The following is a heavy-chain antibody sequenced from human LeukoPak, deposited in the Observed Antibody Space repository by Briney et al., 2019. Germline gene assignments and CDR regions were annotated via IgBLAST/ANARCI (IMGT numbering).Heavy chain of an antibody. CDR2: ISPYNGNT. CDR1: GGTFSSYA. J-gene: IGHJ5*02. Sequence: GASVKVSCKASGGTFSSYAISWVRQAPGQGLEWMGWISPYNGNTNYAQKLQGRVTMTTDTSTSTAYMELRSLRSDDTAVYYCARDRGYSYLVDPWGQGTLVTVSS. D-gene: IGHD5-18*01. V-gene: IGHV1-18*01. CDR3: ARDRGYSYLVDP.